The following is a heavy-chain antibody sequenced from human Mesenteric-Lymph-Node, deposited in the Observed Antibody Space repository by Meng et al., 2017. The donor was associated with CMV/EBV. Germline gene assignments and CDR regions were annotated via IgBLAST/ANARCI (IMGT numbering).Heavy chain of an antibody. D-gene: IGHD1-1*01. CDR3: ARDSNWPIRGFNY. CDR1: GYTLSGYY. V-gene: IGHV1-46*01. CDR2: INPGGST. Sequence: ASVKVSCKASGYTLSGYYMHWVRQAPGQGLEWMGVINPGGSTSYAQNFQGRVTITRDTSASTVNMELSSLRCEDTAVYFCARDSNWPIRGFNYWGQGTLVTVSS. J-gene: IGHJ4*02.